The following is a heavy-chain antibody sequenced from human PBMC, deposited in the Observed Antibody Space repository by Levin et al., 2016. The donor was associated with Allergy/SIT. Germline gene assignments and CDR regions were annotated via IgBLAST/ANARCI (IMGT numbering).Heavy chain of an antibody. CDR3: ARLRGSSGWYHYFDY. CDR1: GGSISSSSYY. D-gene: IGHD6-19*01. CDR2: IYYSGST. J-gene: IGHJ4*02. V-gene: IGHV4-39*01. Sequence: SETLSLTCTVSGGSISSSSYYWGWIRQPPGKGLEWIGSIYYSGSTYYNPSLKSRVTISVDTSKNQFSLKLSSVTAADTAVYYCARLRGSSGWYHYFDYWGQGTLVTVSS.